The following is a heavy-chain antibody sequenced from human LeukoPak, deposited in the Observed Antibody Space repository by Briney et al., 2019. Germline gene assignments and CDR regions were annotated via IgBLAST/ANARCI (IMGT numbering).Heavy chain of an antibody. D-gene: IGHD3-10*01. Sequence: GGSLRLSCAASGFTISSYAMSWVRQAPGKGLEWVSAISGSGGSTYYADSVKGRFTISRDNSKNTLYLQMNSLRAEDTAVYYCAKDYGSGSYIFDYWGQGTLVTVSS. J-gene: IGHJ4*02. CDR1: GFTISSYA. V-gene: IGHV3-23*01. CDR3: AKDYGSGSYIFDY. CDR2: ISGSGGST.